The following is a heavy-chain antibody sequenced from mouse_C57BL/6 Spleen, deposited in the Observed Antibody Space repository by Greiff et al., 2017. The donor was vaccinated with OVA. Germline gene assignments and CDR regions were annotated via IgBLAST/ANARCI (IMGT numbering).Heavy chain of an antibody. CDR3: ARRGWFAY. Sequence: EVKLLESGPGLVKPSQSLSLTCSVTGYSITSGYYWNWIRQFPGNKLEWMGYISYDGSNNYNPSLKNRISITRDTSKNQFFLKLNSVTTEDTATYYCARRGWFAYWGQGTLVTVSA. CDR1: GYSITSGYY. CDR2: ISYDGSN. J-gene: IGHJ3*01. V-gene: IGHV3-6*01.